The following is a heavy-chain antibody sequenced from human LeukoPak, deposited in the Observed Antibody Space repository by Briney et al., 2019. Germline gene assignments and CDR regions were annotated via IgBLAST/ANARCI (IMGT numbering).Heavy chain of an antibody. CDR2: IYNSGST. CDR3: ATTIWFGEFTFDY. J-gene: IGHJ4*02. V-gene: IGHV4-59*01. Sequence: SETLSLTCTVSGVSISSYYWSWIRQPPGKGLEWIGYIYNSGSTNYNPSLKSRVTISVDTSKNQFSLKLSSVTAADTAVYYCATTIWFGEFTFDYWGQGTLVTVSS. CDR1: GVSISSYY. D-gene: IGHD3-10*01.